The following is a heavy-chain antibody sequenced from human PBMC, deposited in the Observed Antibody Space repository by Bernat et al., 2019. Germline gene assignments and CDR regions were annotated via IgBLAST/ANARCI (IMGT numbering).Heavy chain of an antibody. D-gene: IGHD3-22*01. CDR2: IYSGGGT. CDR3: AREPYESDAFDI. J-gene: IGHJ3*02. Sequence: EVQLVESGGGLVQPGGSLRPSCAASGFTASSNYMSWVRQAPARGLEWVSVIYSGGGTYYPDSVKGRFTISIDNSKNTLYLQMNSVRAEDTAVYYCAREPYESDAFDIWGQGTMVTVSS. CDR1: GFTASSNY. V-gene: IGHV3-66*01.